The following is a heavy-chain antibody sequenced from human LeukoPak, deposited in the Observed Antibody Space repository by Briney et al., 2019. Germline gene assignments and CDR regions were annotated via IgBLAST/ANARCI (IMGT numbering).Heavy chain of an antibody. CDR3: ARNFDS. CDR2: ITSSSSTI. Sequence: PGGSLRLSCAASGFTFTSYTMNWVRQAPGKAREWVSYITSSSSTIYYADSVKGRFTISRDNAENSLYLQMNSLRAEDTAVYYCARNFDSWGQGTLVTVSS. CDR1: GFTFTSYT. V-gene: IGHV3-48*01. D-gene: IGHD2/OR15-2a*01. J-gene: IGHJ4*02.